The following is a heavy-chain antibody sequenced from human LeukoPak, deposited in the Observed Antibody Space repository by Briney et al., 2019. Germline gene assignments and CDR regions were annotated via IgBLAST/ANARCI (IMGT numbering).Heavy chain of an antibody. Sequence: GGSLRLSCAASGFTFSSYAMNWVRQAPGKGLEWDSAISGSGVSTYYADSVKGRFTISRDNSKNTLYLQINSLRAEDTAVYYCARKLVGDYWGQGTLVTASS. CDR2: ISGSGVST. D-gene: IGHD2-8*02. CDR1: GFTFSSYA. V-gene: IGHV3-23*01. CDR3: ARKLVGDY. J-gene: IGHJ4*02.